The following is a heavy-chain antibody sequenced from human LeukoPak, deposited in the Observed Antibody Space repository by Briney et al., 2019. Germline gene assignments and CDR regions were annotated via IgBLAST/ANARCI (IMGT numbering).Heavy chain of an antibody. CDR1: GFTFSSYA. D-gene: IGHD4-17*01. J-gene: IGHJ6*02. CDR2: ISGSGGST. V-gene: IGHV3-23*01. Sequence: GGSLRLSCAASGFTFSSYAMRWVRQSPGKGLHLVSPISGSGGSTYYADSVKGRFTISRDNSKSTLYLQMNSLRAEDTAVYYCAKDHTVNYYYYGMDVWGQGTTVTVSS. CDR3: AKDHTVNYYYYGMDV.